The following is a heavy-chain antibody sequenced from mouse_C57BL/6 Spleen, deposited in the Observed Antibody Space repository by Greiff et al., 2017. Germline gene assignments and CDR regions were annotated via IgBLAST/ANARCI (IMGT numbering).Heavy chain of an antibody. J-gene: IGHJ3*01. D-gene: IGHD2-5*01. CDR1: GFNIKDDY. Sequence: VQLQPSGAELVRPGASVKLSCTASGFNIKDDYMHWVKQRPEQGLEWIGWIDPENGDTEYASKFQGKATITADTSSNTAYLQLSSLTSEDTAVYYCTRDSKSFAYWGQGTLVTVSA. V-gene: IGHV14-4*01. CDR3: TRDSKSFAY. CDR2: IDPENGDT.